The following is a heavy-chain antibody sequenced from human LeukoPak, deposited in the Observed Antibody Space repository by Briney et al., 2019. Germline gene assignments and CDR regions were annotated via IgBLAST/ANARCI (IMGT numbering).Heavy chain of an antibody. J-gene: IGHJ4*02. CDR3: ARSSDYDSSGSQPLDY. CDR1: GFTFSSYA. Sequence: GGSLRLSCAASGFTFSSYAMSWVRQSPGKGLEWVSAISGSGGSTYYADSVKGRFTISRDNSKNTLYVQMNSLRAEDTAVYYCARSSDYDSSGSQPLDYWGQGTLVTVSS. CDR2: ISGSGGST. D-gene: IGHD3-22*01. V-gene: IGHV3-23*01.